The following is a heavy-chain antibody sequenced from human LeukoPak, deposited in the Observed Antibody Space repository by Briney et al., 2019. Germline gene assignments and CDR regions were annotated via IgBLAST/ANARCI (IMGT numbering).Heavy chain of an antibody. Sequence: GGSLRLSCAASGFTFSSYAMHWVRQAPGKGLEWVAVISYDGSNKYYADSVKGRFTISRDNSKNTLYLQMNSLRAEDTAVYYYARGDSSSWYPYFDYWGQGTLVTVSS. V-gene: IGHV3-30-3*01. CDR1: GFTFSSYA. J-gene: IGHJ4*02. CDR2: ISYDGSNK. CDR3: ARGDSSSWYPYFDY. D-gene: IGHD6-13*01.